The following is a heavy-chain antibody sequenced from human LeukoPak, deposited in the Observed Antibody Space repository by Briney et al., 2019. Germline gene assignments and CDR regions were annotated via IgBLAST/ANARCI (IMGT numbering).Heavy chain of an antibody. CDR3: ARDRSSFNGMDV. CDR2: ISYDGSNK. V-gene: IGHV3-30-3*01. CDR1: GFTFSSYA. Sequence: GGSLRLSCAASGFTFSSYAMHWVRQAPGKGLEWVAVISYDGSNKYYADSVKGRFTISRDNSKNTLYLQMNSLRVEDTAVYYCARDRSSFNGMDVWGQGTTVTVSS. J-gene: IGHJ6*02.